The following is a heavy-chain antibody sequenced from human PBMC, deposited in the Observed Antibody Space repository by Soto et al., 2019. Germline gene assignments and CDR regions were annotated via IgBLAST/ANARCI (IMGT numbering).Heavy chain of an antibody. Sequence: GGSLRLSCAASGFTFSSYGMHWVRQAPGKGLEWVTVISYDGRYKYYADFVKGRFTISRDNSKNTLFLQMNSLRVEDTAVYYCAKDLGQYYYESSGYLFDYWGQGTLVTVSS. V-gene: IGHV3-30*18. CDR2: ISYDGRYK. CDR1: GFTFSSYG. CDR3: AKDLGQYYYESSGYLFDY. D-gene: IGHD3-22*01. J-gene: IGHJ4*02.